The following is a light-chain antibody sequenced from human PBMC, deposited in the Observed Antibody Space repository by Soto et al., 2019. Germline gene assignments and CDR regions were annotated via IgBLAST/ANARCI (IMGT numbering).Light chain of an antibody. CDR3: TSFTSSNTWV. J-gene: IGLJ3*02. Sequence: QSMLTQPPSVSGSPGQSITISCTGTSSDVGGYNYVSWFQQHPGKVPKLKIYEVSNRPSGVSNRFSGSKSGYTASLTISELQAEDEADYYCTSFTSSNTWVFGGGTKVTVL. CDR2: EVS. CDR1: SSDVGGYNY. V-gene: IGLV2-14*03.